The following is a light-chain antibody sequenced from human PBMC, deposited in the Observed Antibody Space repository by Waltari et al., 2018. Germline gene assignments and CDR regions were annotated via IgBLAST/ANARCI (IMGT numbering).Light chain of an antibody. CDR1: ISDIGLFKV. V-gene: IGLV2-23*02. Sequence: QSALTQPASVSASPGQSITVSCSGSISDIGLFKVVSWFQQYPAKPPRLIIYDVNKRPPGISDRFSATKSGNVASLTISGLQADDEADYYCCSFTSSSTYVFGSGTTVTVL. CDR2: DVN. J-gene: IGLJ1*01. CDR3: CSFTSSSTYV.